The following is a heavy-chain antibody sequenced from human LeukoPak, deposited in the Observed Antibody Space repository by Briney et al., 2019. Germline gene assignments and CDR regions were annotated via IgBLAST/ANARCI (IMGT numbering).Heavy chain of an antibody. CDR2: IQDSGIT. CDR3: ARGGTYGSGSDQHTTLDY. D-gene: IGHD3-10*01. J-gene: IGHJ4*02. Sequence: PSETPSLICNVSGDSVSSGYWSWIRQSPGKGLEWIGFIQDSGITDYNPSLKSRVIISVDKSKNQLSLKLNSVTAADTAVYYCARGGTYGSGSDQHTTLDYWGQGTLVTVSS. CDR1: GDSVSSGY. V-gene: IGHV4-4*09.